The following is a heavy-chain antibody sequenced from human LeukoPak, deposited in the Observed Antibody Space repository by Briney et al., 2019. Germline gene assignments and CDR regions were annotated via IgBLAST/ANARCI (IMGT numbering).Heavy chain of an antibody. CDR3: ARDRDGEIFDP. Sequence: SETLSLTCIVSGGSISSGGYFWSWIRQHPGKGLEWIGYIYYSGSAYYNPSLKSRATMSLDTSKNQFSLKLNSVTAADTAVYYCARDRDGEIFDPWGQGTLVIVSS. CDR1: GGSISSGGYF. V-gene: IGHV4-31*03. CDR2: IYYSGSA. D-gene: IGHD7-27*01. J-gene: IGHJ5*02.